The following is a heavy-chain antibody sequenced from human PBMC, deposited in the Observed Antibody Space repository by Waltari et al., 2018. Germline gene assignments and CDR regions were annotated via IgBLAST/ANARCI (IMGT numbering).Heavy chain of an antibody. D-gene: IGHD3-10*02. J-gene: IGHJ4*02. Sequence: EVVLVESGGGLVQSGGYLRLSCAVSGLTFSNHWMTWVRQAPGKGLEWVANIDQDGSEIFYVDSVKGRFTMSRDNAKNTLYLHMNSLRAEDTAVYYCARDMGIYTNYVFYWGQGTLVTVSS. CDR2: IDQDGSEI. CDR3: ARDMGIYTNYVFY. CDR1: GLTFSNHW. V-gene: IGHV3-7*01.